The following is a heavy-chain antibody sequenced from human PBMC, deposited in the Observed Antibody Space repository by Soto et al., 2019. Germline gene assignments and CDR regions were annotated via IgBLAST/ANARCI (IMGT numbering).Heavy chain of an antibody. CDR1: GFTFSTYW. V-gene: IGHV3-7*01. CDR3: ARGWGYFDSSGFPYLYAMDV. D-gene: IGHD3-22*01. J-gene: IGHJ6*02. Sequence: GGSLRLSCAASGFTFSTYWMSWVRQAPGKGLEWVANIKEDGSEKYYVDSVEGRFTISRDNAKNSLYLQMTSLRAEDAALYYCARGWGYFDSSGFPYLYAMDVWGQGTTVTVSS. CDR2: IKEDGSEK.